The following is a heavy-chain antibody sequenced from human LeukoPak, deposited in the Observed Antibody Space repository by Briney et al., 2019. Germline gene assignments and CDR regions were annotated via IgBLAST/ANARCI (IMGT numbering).Heavy chain of an antibody. D-gene: IGHD3-3*01. CDR1: GFNFSNYA. J-gene: IGHJ4*02. CDR3: ARARRGYYPFDY. Sequence: GGSLRLSCAAHGFNFSNYAMDWVRQAPGKGLEWVAVISHDGSNKDYADSVKGRFTISRDNSKNTLYLQMNSLRGDDTAAYYCARARRGYYPFDYWGQGTLVTVSS. CDR2: ISHDGSNK. V-gene: IGHV3-30-3*01.